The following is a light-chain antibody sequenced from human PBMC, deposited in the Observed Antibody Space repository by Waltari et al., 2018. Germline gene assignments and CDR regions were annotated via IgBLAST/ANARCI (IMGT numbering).Light chain of an antibody. Sequence: DIQINQSPSSLSASVGDRVTITCRESQSIRTYLNWYQQRPGKAPKLLIYAASSLQSGVPSRFSGSGSGTDFTLTISSLQPEDFATFYCQQSYSIPYTFGQGTNLEIK. CDR1: QSIRTY. CDR3: QQSYSIPYT. CDR2: AAS. V-gene: IGKV1-39*01. J-gene: IGKJ2*01.